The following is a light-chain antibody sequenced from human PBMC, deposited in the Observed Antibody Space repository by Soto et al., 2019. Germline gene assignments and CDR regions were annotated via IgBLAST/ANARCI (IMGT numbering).Light chain of an antibody. J-gene: IGLJ1*01. CDR1: SSDVGGYNY. Sequence: QSALTQPASVSGSPGQSITISCTGTSSDVGGYNYVSWYQQHPGKAPKLMIYDVSNRPSRVSTRFSGSKSGNTASLTISGLQAEDEADYYCSSYTSSSTLLYVFGTGTKVTVL. CDR3: SSYTSSSTLLYV. CDR2: DVS. V-gene: IGLV2-14*01.